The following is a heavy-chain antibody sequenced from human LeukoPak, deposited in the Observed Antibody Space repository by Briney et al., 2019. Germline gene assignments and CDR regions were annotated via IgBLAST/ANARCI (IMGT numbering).Heavy chain of an antibody. CDR2: IKQDGSEK. D-gene: IGHD3-10*01. J-gene: IGHJ5*02. CDR1: GFTFSSYW. V-gene: IGHV3-7*01. Sequence: GGSLRLSCAASGFTFSSYWMSWVRQAPGKGLEWVANIKQDGSEKYYVDSVKGRFTISRDNAKNSLYLQMNSLRAEDTAVYCCASYKSWAGQTVRGVITSGWFDPWGQGTLVTVSS. CDR3: ASYKSWAGQTVRGVITSGWFDP.